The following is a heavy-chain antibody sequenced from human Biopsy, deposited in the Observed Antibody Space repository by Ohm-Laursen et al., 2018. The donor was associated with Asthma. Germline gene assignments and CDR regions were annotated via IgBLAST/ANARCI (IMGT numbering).Heavy chain of an antibody. D-gene: IGHD2-2*01. Sequence: SVKVSCKSLGGTFNTYVIGWVRQAPGQGLEWMGGINSVFGTTTYPQKFQDRVTITADDSTSTVYMELSSLRSEDTALYYCARKAGSCISKTCYSLDFWGQGTLVTVSS. CDR1: GGTFNTYV. CDR2: INSVFGTT. J-gene: IGHJ4*02. V-gene: IGHV1-69*13. CDR3: ARKAGSCISKTCYSLDF.